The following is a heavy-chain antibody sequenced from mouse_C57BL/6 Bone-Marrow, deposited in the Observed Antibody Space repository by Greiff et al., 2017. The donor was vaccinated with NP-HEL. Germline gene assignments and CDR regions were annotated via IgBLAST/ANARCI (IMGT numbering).Heavy chain of an antibody. V-gene: IGHV1-7*01. Sequence: QVQLQQSGPELVKPGASVKISCKASGYTFTSYWMHWVKQRPGQGLEWIGYINPSSGYTKYNQKFKDKATLTADKSSSTAYMQLSSLTYEDSAVYYCANPYYFDYWGQGTTLTVSS. J-gene: IGHJ2*01. CDR2: INPSSGYT. CDR1: GYTFTSYW. CDR3: ANPYYFDY.